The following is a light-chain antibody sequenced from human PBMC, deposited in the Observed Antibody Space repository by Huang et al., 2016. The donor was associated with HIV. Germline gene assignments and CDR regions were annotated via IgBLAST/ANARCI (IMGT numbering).Light chain of an antibody. J-gene: IGKJ4*01. Sequence: QLTQSPSSLFASVGDRGTIPCRASEGIKKDLCWYQQKPGKAPKLLIYNASKLQGGVPSRFSGGVSDTDFTLTISSLQPEDFATYDCLQDYSHPLTFGGGTKVEVK. CDR1: EGIKKD. V-gene: IGKV1-6*01. CDR3: LQDYSHPLT. CDR2: NAS.